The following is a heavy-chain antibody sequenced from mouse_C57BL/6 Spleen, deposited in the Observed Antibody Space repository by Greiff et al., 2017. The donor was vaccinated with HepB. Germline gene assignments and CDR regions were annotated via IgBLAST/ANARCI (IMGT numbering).Heavy chain of an antibody. V-gene: IGHV1-59*01. D-gene: IGHD2-2*01. CDR1: GYTFTSYW. Sequence: VQLQQPGAELVRPGTSVKLSCKASGYTFTSYWMHWVKQRPGQGLEWIGVIDPSDSYTNYNQKFKGKATLTVDTSSSTAYMQLSSLTSEDSAVYYCAVMGGYDCAWFAYWGQGTLVTVSA. CDR3: AVMGGYDCAWFAY. J-gene: IGHJ3*01. CDR2: IDPSDSYT.